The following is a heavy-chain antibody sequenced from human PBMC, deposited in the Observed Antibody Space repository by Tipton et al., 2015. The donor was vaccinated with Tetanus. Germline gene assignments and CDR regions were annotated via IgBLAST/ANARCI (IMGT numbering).Heavy chain of an antibody. Sequence: SLRLSCAASGFTFSSYAMDWVRQAPGKGLEWVAVISYDGSNKYYADSVKGRFTISRDNSKNTLYLQMNSLRAEDTAVYYCAKDHGPEITSVAATRYYYYGMDVWGQGTTVTVSS. V-gene: IGHV3-30*04. J-gene: IGHJ6*02. CDR2: ISYDGSNK. CDR3: AKDHGPEITSVAATRYYYYGMDV. D-gene: IGHD2-15*01. CDR1: GFTFSSYA.